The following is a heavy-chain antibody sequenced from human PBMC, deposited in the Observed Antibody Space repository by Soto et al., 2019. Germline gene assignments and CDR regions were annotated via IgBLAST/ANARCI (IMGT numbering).Heavy chain of an antibody. CDR2: ISDSGGDT. CDR1: GFSFSTYA. D-gene: IGHD1-26*01. Sequence: PGGSLRLSCAASGFSFSTYAMNWVRQAPGKGLEWVSVISDSGGDTKFADSVKGRFSMSRDNSKNTLYLQMDSLRAEDTAVYYCAKGLRGGYPRSRIFDYWGQGTPGTVSS. V-gene: IGHV3-23*01. J-gene: IGHJ4*02. CDR3: AKGLRGGYPRSRIFDY.